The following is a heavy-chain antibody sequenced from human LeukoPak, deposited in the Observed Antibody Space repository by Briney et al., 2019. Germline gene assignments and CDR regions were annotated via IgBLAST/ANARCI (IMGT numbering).Heavy chain of an antibody. CDR1: GFTFSSYG. CDR2: ISYDGSNK. J-gene: IGHJ4*02. CDR3: AKLADLDSRQHTFY. Sequence: QAGGSLRLSCAASGFTFSSYGMHWVRQAPGKGLEWVAVISYDGSNKYYADSVKGRFTISRDNSKNTLYLQMNSLRAEDTAVYYCAKLADLDSRQHTFYWGQGTLVTVSS. V-gene: IGHV3-30*18. D-gene: IGHD3-22*01.